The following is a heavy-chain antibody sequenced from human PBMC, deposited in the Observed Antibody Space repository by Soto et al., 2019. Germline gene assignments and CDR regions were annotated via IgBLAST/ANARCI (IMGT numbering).Heavy chain of an antibody. J-gene: IGHJ5*02. Sequence: LEILSLTCTVSGVSIISYYWSWIRQPPGKGLEWIGYIYYSGSTNYNPSLKSRVTISVDTSKNQFSLKISSVTAADTAVYYCAKVNDFWTGYYSTNWFDPWGQGTLVTVSS. D-gene: IGHD3-3*01. V-gene: IGHV4-59*01. CDR1: GVSIISYY. CDR3: AKVNDFWTGYYSTNWFDP. CDR2: IYYSGST.